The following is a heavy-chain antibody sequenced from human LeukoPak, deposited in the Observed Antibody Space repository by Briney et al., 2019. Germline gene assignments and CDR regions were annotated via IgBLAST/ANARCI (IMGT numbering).Heavy chain of an antibody. CDR1: GYTFTSYG. Sequence: GASVKVSCKASGYTFTSYGISWVRQAPGQGLEWMGWISAYNGNTNYAQKPQGRVTMTTDTSTSTAYMELRSLRSDDTAVYYCARDEGGTTGTTARFDPWGQGTLVTVSS. D-gene: IGHD1-1*01. J-gene: IGHJ5*02. CDR2: ISAYNGNT. V-gene: IGHV1-18*01. CDR3: ARDEGGTTGTTARFDP.